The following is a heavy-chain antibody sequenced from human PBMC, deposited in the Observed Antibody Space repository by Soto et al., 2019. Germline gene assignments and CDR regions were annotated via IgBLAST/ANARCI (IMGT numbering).Heavy chain of an antibody. Sequence: PGGSLRLSCAASGFTLSSYWMSWVRQAPGKGLEWVANIKQDGSEKYYVDSVKGRFTISRDNAKNPLYLQMNSLRAEDTAVYYCARAHVEAAAGTVDFWGQGTLVTVS. CDR3: ARAHVEAAAGTVDF. J-gene: IGHJ4*02. CDR2: IKQDGSEK. D-gene: IGHD6-13*01. V-gene: IGHV3-7*03. CDR1: GFTLSSYW.